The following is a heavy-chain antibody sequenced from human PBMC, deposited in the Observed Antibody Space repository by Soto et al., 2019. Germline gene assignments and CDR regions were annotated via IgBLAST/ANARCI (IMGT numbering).Heavy chain of an antibody. D-gene: IGHD6-25*01. V-gene: IGHV1-2*02. J-gene: IGHJ5*02. CDR3: AREGGSETLQPSYNWFDT. CDR2: INANNGGA. CDR1: GYTFTDYH. Sequence: TSVKVSCKASGYTFTDYHIHWVRQAPGQGLEFMGWINANNGGAGSAQQFQGRVTVTRDTSITTVYMELSNLRSDDTAVYYCAREGGSETLQPSYNWFDTWGQGTLVTVSS.